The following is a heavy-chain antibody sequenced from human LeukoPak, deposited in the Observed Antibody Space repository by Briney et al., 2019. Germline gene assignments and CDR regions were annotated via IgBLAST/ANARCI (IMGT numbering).Heavy chain of an antibody. CDR2: INHSGST. CDR1: GSXXXYX. V-gene: IGHV4-34*01. Sequence: GSXXXYXXXWIRQPXGKGLEGIGEINHSGSTNYNPSLKSRVTISVDTSKNQFSLKLSSVTAADTAVYYCAVGYYFDYWGQGTLVTVSS. CDR3: AVGYYFDY. D-gene: IGHD1-26*01. J-gene: IGHJ4*02.